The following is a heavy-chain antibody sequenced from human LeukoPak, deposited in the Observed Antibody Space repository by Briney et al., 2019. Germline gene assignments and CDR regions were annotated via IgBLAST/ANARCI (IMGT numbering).Heavy chain of an antibody. Sequence: APVKVSCKASGGTFSSYAISWVRQAPGQGLEWMGGIIPIFGTANYAQTFQGRVTITTDESTSTAYMELSSLRSEDTAVYYCARRGAYYYDSSGYYPFEYWGQGTLVTVSS. J-gene: IGHJ4*02. CDR3: ARRGAYYYDSSGYYPFEY. D-gene: IGHD3-22*01. V-gene: IGHV1-69*05. CDR1: GGTFSSYA. CDR2: IIPIFGTA.